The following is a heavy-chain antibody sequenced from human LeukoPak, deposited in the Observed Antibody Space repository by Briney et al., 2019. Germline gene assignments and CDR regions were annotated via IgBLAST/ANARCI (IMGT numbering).Heavy chain of an antibody. D-gene: IGHD2-15*01. CDR1: GFTFSSYA. CDR2: ISGSGGST. V-gene: IGHV3-23*01. Sequence: GGSLRLSCAASGFTFSSYAMSWVRQAPGRGREWVSDISGSGGSTYYADSVKGRFTSSRDNSKNTLYLQMNSLRAEDTAVYYCAKLWAVVAATGAFDIWGQGTMVTVSS. CDR3: AKLWAVVAATGAFDI. J-gene: IGHJ3*02.